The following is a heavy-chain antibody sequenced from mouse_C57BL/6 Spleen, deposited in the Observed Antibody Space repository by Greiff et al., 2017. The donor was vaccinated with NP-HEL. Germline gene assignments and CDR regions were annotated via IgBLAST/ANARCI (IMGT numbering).Heavy chain of an antibody. CDR3: ARESDGYYDY. J-gene: IGHJ2*01. CDR2: INYDGSST. Sequence: EVMLVESEGGLVQPGSSVKLSCTASGFTFSDYYMAWVRQVPEKGLEWVANINYDGSSTYYLDSLKSRFIISRDNAKNILYLQMSSLKSEDTATYYCARESDGYYDYWGQGTTLTVSS. V-gene: IGHV5-16*01. D-gene: IGHD2-3*01. CDR1: GFTFSDYY.